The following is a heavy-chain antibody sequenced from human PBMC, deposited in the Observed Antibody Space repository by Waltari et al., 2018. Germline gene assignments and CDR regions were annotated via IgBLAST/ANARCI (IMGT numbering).Heavy chain of an antibody. CDR1: GGPISGFY. V-gene: IGHV4-59*01. J-gene: IGHJ5*02. CDR2: IYSTGST. CDR3: ARGGGGDWEWFDP. Sequence: QVQLQESGPSLLQPSETLSLICTVSGGPISGFYWSWVRQPPGKGLDWIGYIYSTGSTNFTPSLKRRVTMSVDTSKNQFSLKLSSVTAADTAFYYCARGGGGDWEWFDPWGQGTLVTVSS. D-gene: IGHD2-21*02.